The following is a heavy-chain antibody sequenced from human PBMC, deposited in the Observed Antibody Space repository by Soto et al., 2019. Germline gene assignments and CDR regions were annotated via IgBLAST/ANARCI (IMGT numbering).Heavy chain of an antibody. J-gene: IGHJ4*02. CDR1: GGSISSSSYY. D-gene: IGHD1-26*01. V-gene: IGHV4-39*01. CDR3: ATADLFSIVGATYDY. CDR2: IYYSGST. Sequence: PSETLSLTCTVSGGSISSSSYYWGWIRQPPGKGLEWIGSIYYSGSTYYNPSLKSRVTISVDTSKNQFSLKLSSVTAADTAVYYCATADLFSIVGATYDYWGQGTLVTVSS.